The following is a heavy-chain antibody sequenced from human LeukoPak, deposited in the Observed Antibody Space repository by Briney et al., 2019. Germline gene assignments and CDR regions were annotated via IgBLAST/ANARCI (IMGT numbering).Heavy chain of an antibody. CDR2: ISYDGSNK. CDR3: AKVGYGDYYYGMDV. V-gene: IGHV3-30*18. D-gene: IGHD4-17*01. J-gene: IGHJ6*02. CDR1: GFTFSSYG. Sequence: GGSLRPSCAASGFTFSSYGMHWVRQAPGKGLEWVAVISYDGSNKYYADSVKGRFTISRDNSKNTLYLQMNSLRAEDTAVYYCAKVGYGDYYYGMDVWGQGTTVIVSS.